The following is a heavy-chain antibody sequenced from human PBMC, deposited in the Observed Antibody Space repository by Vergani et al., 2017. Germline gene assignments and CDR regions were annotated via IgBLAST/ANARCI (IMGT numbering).Heavy chain of an antibody. J-gene: IGHJ4*02. CDR2: IYYSGST. CDR3: VRDSGGPKQQLVSQYYFDC. D-gene: IGHD6-13*01. Sequence: QLQLQESGPGLVKPSETLSLTCTVSGGSISSSSYYWGWIRQPPGKGLEWIGRIYYSGSTYYNPSLKSRVTISVDTSKNQFCLNLSSVTAADTDVYYCVRDSGGPKQQLVSQYYFDCGGQGTLVTVSS. V-gene: IGHV4-39*02. CDR1: GGSISSSSYY.